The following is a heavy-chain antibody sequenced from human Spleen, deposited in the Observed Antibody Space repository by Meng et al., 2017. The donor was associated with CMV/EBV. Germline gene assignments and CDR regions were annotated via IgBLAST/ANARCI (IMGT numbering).Heavy chain of an antibody. Sequence: GESLKISCAASGFTFSDYYISWIRQAPGKGLEWVASIDSDSSSYIYHAGSVKGRFTISRDNAKTSLYLQMNSLRAEDTAVYYCARDRRPSSYLGMAVWGQGTTVPSP. CDR3: ARDRRPSSYLGMAV. CDR1: GFTFSDYY. J-gene: IGHJ6*02. V-gene: IGHV3-11*06. CDR2: IDSDSSSYI.